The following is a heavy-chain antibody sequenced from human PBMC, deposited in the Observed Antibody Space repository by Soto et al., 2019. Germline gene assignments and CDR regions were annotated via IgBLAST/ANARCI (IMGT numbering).Heavy chain of an antibody. CDR2: ISYDGSNK. CDR1: GFTFSSYG. Sequence: GGSLRLSCAASGFTFSSYGMHWVRQAPGKGLEWVAVISYDGSNKYYADSVKGRFTISRDNSKNTLYLQMNSLRAEDTAVYYCAKVAAAHLPWFDPWGQGTLVTVSS. J-gene: IGHJ5*02. D-gene: IGHD6-13*01. V-gene: IGHV3-30*18. CDR3: AKVAAAHLPWFDP.